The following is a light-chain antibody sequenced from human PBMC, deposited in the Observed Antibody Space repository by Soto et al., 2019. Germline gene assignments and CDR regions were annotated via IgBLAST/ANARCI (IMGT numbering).Light chain of an antibody. V-gene: IGKV3-20*01. J-gene: IGKJ1*01. Sequence: EIVLTQSPCTLSLSPGERATLSCTASQSISNNHLAWYQQKPGQAPRLLIHGTSNRATGIPDRCSGSGSGTDFTPTFSRLEPEDFAVYYCQYYGNSGTFGQGTKVDIK. CDR3: QYYGNSGT. CDR1: QSISNNH. CDR2: GTS.